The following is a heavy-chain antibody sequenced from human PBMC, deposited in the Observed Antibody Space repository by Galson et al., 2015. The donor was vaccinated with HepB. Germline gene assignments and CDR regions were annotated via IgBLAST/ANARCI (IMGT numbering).Heavy chain of an antibody. CDR3: AREFGGDYAAFDI. D-gene: IGHD4-17*01. V-gene: IGHV3-7*03. Sequence: SLRLSCAASGFTFSSYWMSWVRQAPGKGLEWVANIKQDGSEKYYVDSVKGRFTISRDNAKNSLYLQMNSLRAEDTAVYYCAREFGGDYAAFDIWGQGTMVTVSS. J-gene: IGHJ3*02. CDR2: IKQDGSEK. CDR1: GFTFSSYW.